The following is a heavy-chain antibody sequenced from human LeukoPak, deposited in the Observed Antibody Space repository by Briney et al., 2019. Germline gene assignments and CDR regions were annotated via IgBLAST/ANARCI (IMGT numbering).Heavy chain of an antibody. CDR1: GFSFSTYG. CDR2: ISYDGNNA. J-gene: IGHJ4*02. CDR3: ARDCFLVEVAVPPLDY. V-gene: IGHV3-30*03. Sequence: PGRSLRLSCAASGFSFSTYGMLWVRQAPGKGLEWVAIISYDGNNAYYPDSVKGRFTISRDNSKNTLYLQMNSLRAEDTALYYCARDCFLVEVAVPPLDYWGQGTLVTVSS. D-gene: IGHD6-19*01.